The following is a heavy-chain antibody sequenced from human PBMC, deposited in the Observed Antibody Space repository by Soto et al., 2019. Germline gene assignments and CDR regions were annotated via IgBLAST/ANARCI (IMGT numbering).Heavy chain of an antibody. Sequence: EVQLLESGGGLVQPGGSLRLSCAASGFTFSSYAMSWVRQAPGKGLEWVSAISGSGGSTYYADSVKGRFTISRDNSKNTLYLQMNSLRAEDTAVYYCAKEVAVVAATVTWGAFDIWGQGTMVTVSS. V-gene: IGHV3-23*01. J-gene: IGHJ3*02. D-gene: IGHD2-15*01. CDR3: AKEVAVVAATVTWGAFDI. CDR1: GFTFSSYA. CDR2: ISGSGGST.